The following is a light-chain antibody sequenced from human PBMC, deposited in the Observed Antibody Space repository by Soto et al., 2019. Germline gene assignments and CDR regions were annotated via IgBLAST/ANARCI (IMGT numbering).Light chain of an antibody. CDR3: QQYRSSPPYT. Sequence: EIVLTQSPGTLSLSPGERATLSCRASQSVRSSYFAWYQQKPGQAPRLLIYGASSRATGIPDRFSGSGSGRDFTLTISRLEPEDFAVYYCQQYRSSPPYTFGPGTKVDIK. V-gene: IGKV3-20*01. CDR2: GAS. CDR1: QSVRSSY. J-gene: IGKJ3*01.